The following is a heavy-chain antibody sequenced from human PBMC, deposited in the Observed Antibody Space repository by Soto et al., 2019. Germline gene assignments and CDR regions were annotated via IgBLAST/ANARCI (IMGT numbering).Heavy chain of an antibody. J-gene: IGHJ4*02. D-gene: IGHD6-19*01. CDR1: GFTFSSFG. Sequence: LRLSCAASGFTFSSFGMHWVRQAPGKGLEWVALISYDGSNTYYAGSVKGRFTISRDNSNNTLDLQMNSIRVEDTAVYYCAKTPLRKWLNNYFNYRGRGTRVTASS. CDR3: AKTPLRKWLNNYFNY. V-gene: IGHV3-30*18. CDR2: ISYDGSNT.